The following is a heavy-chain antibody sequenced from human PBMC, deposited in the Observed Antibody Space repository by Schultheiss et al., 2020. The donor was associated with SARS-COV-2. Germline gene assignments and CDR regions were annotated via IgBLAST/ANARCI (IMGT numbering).Heavy chain of an antibody. CDR3: ARGIIPGTRSYYYYGMDV. D-gene: IGHD6-13*01. CDR2: INHSGST. Sequence: SETLSLTCAVYGGSFSGYYWSWIRQPPGKGLEWIGEINHSGSTNYNPSLKSRVTISVDTSKNQFSLKLSSVTAADTAVYYCARGIIPGTRSYYYYGMDVWGQGTTVTVSS. CDR1: GGSFSGYY. J-gene: IGHJ6*02. V-gene: IGHV4-34*01.